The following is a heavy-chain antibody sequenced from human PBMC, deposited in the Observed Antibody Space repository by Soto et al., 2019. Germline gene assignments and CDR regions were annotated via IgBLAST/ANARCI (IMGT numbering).Heavy chain of an antibody. CDR1: GGSISSYY. V-gene: IGHV4-59*01. CDR2: IYYSGST. J-gene: IGHJ5*02. CDR3: ARTYSGSYYHWFDP. D-gene: IGHD1-26*01. Sequence: SETLSLTCTVSGGSISSYYWSWIRQPPGKGLEWIGYIYYSGSTNYNPSLKSRVTISVDTSKNQFSLKLSSVTAADTAVYYCARTYSGSYYHWFDPWGQGTLVTVSS.